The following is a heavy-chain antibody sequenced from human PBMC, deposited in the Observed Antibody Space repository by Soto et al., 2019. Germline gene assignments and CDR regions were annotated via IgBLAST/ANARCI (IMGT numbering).Heavy chain of an antibody. D-gene: IGHD1-26*01. Sequence: QPGGSLRLSCAASGFTFSSYGMHWVRQAPGKGLEWVTVISYDGSNKLYADSVKGRFTISRDNSKNTLYLQMNSLRAEDTAVYYCAKEGEYSGSPIFDFWGQGTLVTVSS. CDR3: AKEGEYSGSPIFDF. V-gene: IGHV3-30*18. J-gene: IGHJ4*02. CDR1: GFTFSSYG. CDR2: ISYDGSNK.